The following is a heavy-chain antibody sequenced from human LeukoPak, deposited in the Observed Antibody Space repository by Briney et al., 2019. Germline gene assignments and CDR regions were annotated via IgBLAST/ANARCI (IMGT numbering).Heavy chain of an antibody. CDR2: IFYSGST. CDR3: ARGWSSPALFDI. Sequence: SETLSLTCTVSGGSISTSNYYWGWIRQPPGKGLEWIGNIFYSGSTYYSPSLRSRVTISLDTSRNQFSLKLNSVTAADTAVYYCARGWSSPALFDIWGQGTMVTVSS. J-gene: IGHJ3*02. CDR1: GGSISTSNYY. D-gene: IGHD1-26*01. V-gene: IGHV4-39*07.